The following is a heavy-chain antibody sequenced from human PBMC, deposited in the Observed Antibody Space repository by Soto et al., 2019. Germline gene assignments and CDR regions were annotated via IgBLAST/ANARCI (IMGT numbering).Heavy chain of an antibody. D-gene: IGHD3-9*01. Sequence: SETLSLTCAVSGGSISSGGYSWSWIRQPPGKGLEWIGYIYHSGSTYYNPSLKSRVTISVDRSKNQFSPKLSSVTAADTAVYYCARVYYDILTGYYSWLDPWGQGTLVTVSS. CDR2: IYHSGST. CDR3: ARVYYDILTGYYSWLDP. J-gene: IGHJ5*02. CDR1: GGSISSGGYS. V-gene: IGHV4-30-2*01.